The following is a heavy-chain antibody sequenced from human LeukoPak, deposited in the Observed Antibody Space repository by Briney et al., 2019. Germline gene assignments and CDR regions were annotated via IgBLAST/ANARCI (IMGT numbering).Heavy chain of an antibody. V-gene: IGHV4-34*01. J-gene: IGHJ5*02. Sequence: SETLSLTCAVYGGSFSGYYWSWIRQPPGKGLEWIGEINHSGSTNYNPSLKSRVTISVDTSKNQFSLKLSSLTAADTAVYYCARGRGRSFDPWGQGTLVTVSS. CDR1: GGSFSGYY. D-gene: IGHD3-16*01. CDR3: ARGRGRSFDP. CDR2: INHSGST.